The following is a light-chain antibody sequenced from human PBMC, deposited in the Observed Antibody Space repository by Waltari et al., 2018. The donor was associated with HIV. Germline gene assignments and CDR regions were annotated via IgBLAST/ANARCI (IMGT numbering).Light chain of an antibody. Sequence: SYDLTQPPSVSVAPGQTARITCGGNNIGRQSVHWYQRRPGQAPVLVVYDDRDRPSGIPERFSGSNSGDTATLTVGWAEAGDEADYYCQVWDSNSAFFGSGTKVTVL. CDR2: DDR. CDR3: QVWDSNSAF. V-gene: IGLV3-21*02. CDR1: NIGRQS. J-gene: IGLJ1*01.